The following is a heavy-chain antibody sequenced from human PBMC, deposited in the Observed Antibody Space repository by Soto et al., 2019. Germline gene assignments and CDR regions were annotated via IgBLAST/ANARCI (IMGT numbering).Heavy chain of an antibody. J-gene: IGHJ6*02. CDR1: GFTFSDYD. Sequence: QVQLVESGGGLVKPGGSLRLSCAASGFTFSDYDMSWIRQAPGKGLEWVSYISSSGSTIYYADSVKVRFTISRDNAKNSLYLQMNSLRAEDTAVSYCAILYGSGSYFGYYYGMDVWCQGTTVTVSS. CDR2: ISSSGSTI. D-gene: IGHD3-10*01. V-gene: IGHV3-11*01. CDR3: AILYGSGSYFGYYYGMDV.